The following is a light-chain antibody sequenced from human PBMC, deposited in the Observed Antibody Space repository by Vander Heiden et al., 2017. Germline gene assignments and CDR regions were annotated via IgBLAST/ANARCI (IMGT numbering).Light chain of an antibody. J-gene: IGKJ4*01. CDR1: QGISSY. CDR3: QQDDSYPLT. CDR2: AAS. V-gene: IGKV1-8*01. Sequence: ATRITQSPSSLSASTGDRVTLTCRASQGISSYLAWYQQKPGKAPKLLIYAASTLQSGVPSRFSGSGSGTDFTLTISCLQSEDFATYYCQQDDSYPLTFGGGTKVEIK.